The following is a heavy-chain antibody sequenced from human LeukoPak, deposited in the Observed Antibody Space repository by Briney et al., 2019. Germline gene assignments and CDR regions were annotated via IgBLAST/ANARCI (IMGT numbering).Heavy chain of an antibody. CDR2: IDSDGSST. V-gene: IGHV3-74*01. J-gene: IGHJ5*02. CDR1: GFSFSIYW. Sequence: GGSLRLSCEASGFSFSIYWMHWVRQVPGKGLVWVSRIDSDGSSTSYADSVKGRFTISRDNAKNTLYLQMNSLTAEDTAVYYCARGYSSRLYNWLDPWGQGTLVTVSS. D-gene: IGHD6-13*01. CDR3: ARGYSSRLYNWLDP.